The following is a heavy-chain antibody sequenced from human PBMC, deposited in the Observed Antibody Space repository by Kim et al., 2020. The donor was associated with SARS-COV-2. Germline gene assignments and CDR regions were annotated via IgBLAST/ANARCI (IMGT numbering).Heavy chain of an antibody. Sequence: GGSLRLSCAASGFTFSSYAMHWVRQAPGKGLEWVAVISYDGSNKYYADSVKGRFTISRDNSKNTLYLQMNSLRAEDTAVYYCARGSDIVVVPAAKPHYGMDVWGQGTTVTVSS. V-gene: IGHV3-30*04. J-gene: IGHJ6*02. CDR2: ISYDGSNK. CDR1: GFTFSSYA. CDR3: ARGSDIVVVPAAKPHYGMDV. D-gene: IGHD2-2*01.